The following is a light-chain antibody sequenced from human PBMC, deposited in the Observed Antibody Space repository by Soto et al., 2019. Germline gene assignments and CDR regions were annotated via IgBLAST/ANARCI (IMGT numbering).Light chain of an antibody. Sequence: PGDSAPLSCSASRSVDIDYLAWYQQRPGQAPRLLIFGTSSRAPGIPDRFRGSGSGTDFTLTISRLEPEDFAVYYCQQYGNSPIFTFGPGTKVDI. CDR1: RSVDIDY. J-gene: IGKJ3*01. CDR2: GTS. V-gene: IGKV3-20*01. CDR3: QQYGNSPIFT.